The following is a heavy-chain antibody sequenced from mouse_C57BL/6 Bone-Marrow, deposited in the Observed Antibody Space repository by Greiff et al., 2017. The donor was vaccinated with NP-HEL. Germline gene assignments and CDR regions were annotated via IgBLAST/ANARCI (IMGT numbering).Heavy chain of an antibody. V-gene: IGHV1-80*01. J-gene: IGHJ2*01. CDR3: ARKGYSNFYYFDY. CDR1: GYAFSSYW. Sequence: QVQLQQSGAELVKPGASVKISCKASGYAFSSYWMNWVKQRPGKGLEWIGQIYPGDGDTNYNGKFKGKATLTADKSSSTAYMQLSSLTSEDSAVYFCARKGYSNFYYFDYWGQGTTLTVSS. D-gene: IGHD2-5*01. CDR2: IYPGDGDT.